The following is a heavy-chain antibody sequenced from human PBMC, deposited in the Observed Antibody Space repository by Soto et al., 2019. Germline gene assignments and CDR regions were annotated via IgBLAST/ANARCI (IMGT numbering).Heavy chain of an antibody. J-gene: IGHJ6*02. CDR3: AKDLTYYYDSSGFLPYYYYGMDV. V-gene: IGHV3-23*01. CDR2: IIGSGGST. CDR1: GFTFSSYA. Sequence: EVQLLESGGGLVQPGGSLRLSCAASGFTFSSYAMSWVRQAPGKGLECVSAIIGSGGSTYYADSVKGRFTISRDNSKNPLYLQMNSLRAEDTAVYYCAKDLTYYYDSSGFLPYYYYGMDVWGQGTTVTVSS. D-gene: IGHD3-22*01.